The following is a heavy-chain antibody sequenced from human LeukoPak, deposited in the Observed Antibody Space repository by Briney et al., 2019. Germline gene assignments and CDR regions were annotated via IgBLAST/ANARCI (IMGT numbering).Heavy chain of an antibody. D-gene: IGHD2-21*02. CDR1: GGSISNYY. J-gene: IGHJ4*02. V-gene: IGHV4-4*07. CDR2: IYTSGST. Sequence: SETLSLTCTVSGGSISNYYWSWIRQPAGKGLEWIGRIYTSGSTNYNPSLKSRVTMSVDTSKNRFSLKLRSVTVADTAVYYCARGVVVVTAVHFDYWGQGTLVTVSS. CDR3: ARGVVVVTAVHFDY.